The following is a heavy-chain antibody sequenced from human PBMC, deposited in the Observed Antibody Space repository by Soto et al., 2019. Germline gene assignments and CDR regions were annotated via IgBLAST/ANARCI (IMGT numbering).Heavy chain of an antibody. CDR3: VKALYDSSGYYIPDDAFDI. CDR2: ISSNGGST. CDR1: GFTFSSYA. V-gene: IGHV3-64D*08. J-gene: IGHJ3*02. Sequence: GGSLRLSCSASGFTFSSYAMHWVRQAPGKGLEYVSAISSNGGSTYYADYVKGRFTISRDNSKNTLNLQMSSLRAEDTAVYYCVKALYDSSGYYIPDDAFDIWGQGTMVTVSS. D-gene: IGHD3-22*01.